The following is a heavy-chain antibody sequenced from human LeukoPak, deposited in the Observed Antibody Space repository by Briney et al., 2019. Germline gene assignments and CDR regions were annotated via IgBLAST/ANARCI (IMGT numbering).Heavy chain of an antibody. J-gene: IGHJ4*02. V-gene: IGHV1-69*13. D-gene: IGHD6-6*01. CDR2: IIPIFGTA. CDR1: GGTFSSYA. Sequence: ASVKVSCKASGGTFSSYAISWVRQAPGQGLQWMGGIIPIFGTANYAQKFQGRVTITADESTSTAYMELSSLRSEDTAVYYCAREGGSSYRWSSLDYWGQGTLVTVSS. CDR3: AREGGSSYRWSSLDY.